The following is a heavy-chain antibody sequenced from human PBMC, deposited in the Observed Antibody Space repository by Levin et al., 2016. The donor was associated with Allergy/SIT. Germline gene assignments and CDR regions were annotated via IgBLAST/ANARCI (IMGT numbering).Heavy chain of an antibody. CDR2: INWNGGST. V-gene: IGHV3-20*04. D-gene: IGHD1-1*01. J-gene: IGHJ4*02. Sequence: GSLRLSCATSGFKFDDYGMSWVRQAPGKGLEWVSDINWNGGSTGYADSVKGRFTISRDNAKNSLYLQMNSLRVEDTAFYYCARGATGTTFDYWGQGILVTVSS. CDR1: GFKFDDYG. CDR3: ARGATGTTFDY.